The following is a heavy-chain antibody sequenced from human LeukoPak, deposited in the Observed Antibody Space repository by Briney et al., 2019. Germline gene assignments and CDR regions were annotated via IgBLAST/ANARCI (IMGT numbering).Heavy chain of an antibody. CDR1: GGSISSYY. Sequence: SETLSLTCTVSGGSISSYYWSWIRQPPGKGLEWIAYIYYSGSTNYNPSLKSRVTISVDTSKNQFSLNLSSVTAADTAIYYCARGRAYYDSTGYYYWGQGTLVTVSS. CDR3: ARGRAYYDSTGYYY. J-gene: IGHJ4*02. V-gene: IGHV4-59*01. CDR2: IYYSGST. D-gene: IGHD3-22*01.